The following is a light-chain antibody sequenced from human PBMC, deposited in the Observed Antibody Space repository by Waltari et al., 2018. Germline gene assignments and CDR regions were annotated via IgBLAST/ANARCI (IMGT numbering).Light chain of an antibody. J-gene: IGKJ1*01. V-gene: IGKV2-28*01. Sequence: IVMTQSPLSLSVTPGESASISCRSSRSLLHSNEQNYLEWYFQKPGQSPQLLLYLGSNRATGVPDRFSGSGSGTDFTLQISRVEAEDVGMYFCMQALQTPWTFGQGTKVEI. CDR2: LGS. CDR1: RSLLHSNEQNY. CDR3: MQALQTPWT.